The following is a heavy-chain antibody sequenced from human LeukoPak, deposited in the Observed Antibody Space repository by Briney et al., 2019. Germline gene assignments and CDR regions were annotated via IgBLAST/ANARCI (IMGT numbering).Heavy chain of an antibody. CDR1: GYTFTSYN. J-gene: IGHJ4*02. V-gene: IGHV1-46*01. Sequence: GASVKVSCKASGYTFTSYNMHWVRQAPGQGLEWMGIINPSGGSTSYAQKFQGRVTMTRDTSTSTVYMELSSLRSEDTAVYYRARATQIRDYSSNYWGQGTLVTVSS. CDR2: INPSGGST. CDR3: ARATQIRDYSSNY. D-gene: IGHD4-11*01.